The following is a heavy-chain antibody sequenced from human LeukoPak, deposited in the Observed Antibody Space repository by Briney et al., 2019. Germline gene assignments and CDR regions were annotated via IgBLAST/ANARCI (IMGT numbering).Heavy chain of an antibody. J-gene: IGHJ4*02. D-gene: IGHD6-19*01. CDR1: GGSISSSSHY. CDR2: MYYSGDT. Sequence: SETLSLTCTVSGGSISSSSHYWGWIRQPPGKGLEWIGSMYYSGDTYYSPSLKSRVTISEDTSKNQLSLKLSSVTAADTAVYYCAQAARYSDVWSYYFDYWGQGTLVTVSA. CDR3: AQAARYSDVWSYYFDY. V-gene: IGHV4-39*01.